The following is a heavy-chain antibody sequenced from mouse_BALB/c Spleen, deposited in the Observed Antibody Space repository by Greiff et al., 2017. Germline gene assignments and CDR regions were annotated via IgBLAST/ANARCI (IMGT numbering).Heavy chain of an antibody. V-gene: IGHV1S41*01. CDR3: ARWGLLDY. D-gene: IGHD3-3*01. Sequence: DLVKPGASVKLSCKASGYTFTSYWINWIKQRPGQGLEWIGRIAPGSGSTYYNEMFKGKATLTVDTSSSTAYIQLSSLSSEDSAVYFCARWGLLDYWGQGTTLTVSS. CDR2: IAPGSGST. J-gene: IGHJ2*01. CDR1: GYTFTSYW.